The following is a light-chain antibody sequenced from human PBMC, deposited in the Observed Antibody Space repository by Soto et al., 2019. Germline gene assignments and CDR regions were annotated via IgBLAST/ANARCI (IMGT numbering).Light chain of an antibody. CDR2: EVN. V-gene: IGLV2-8*01. Sequence: QSSLGQPPSASGSPVQSVAISCTGTSSDVGGYNYVSWYQQHPGKDPKLMIYEVNKRPSGVPDRFSGSKSGNTASLTVSGLQAEDEADYYRSSYAGXSNVVGTGTKVXV. J-gene: IGLJ1*01. CDR3: SSYAGXSNV. CDR1: SSDVGGYNY.